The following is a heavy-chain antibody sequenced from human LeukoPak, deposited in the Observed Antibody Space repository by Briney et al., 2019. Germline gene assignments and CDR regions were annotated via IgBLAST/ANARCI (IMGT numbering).Heavy chain of an antibody. CDR1: GFTFSDYY. J-gene: IGHJ6*03. D-gene: IGHD4-17*01. V-gene: IGHV3-11*04. CDR2: ISSSGSTI. CDR3: ARSNRDYGDYEYYYYYMDV. Sequence: GGSLRLSCAASGFTFSDYYMSWVRQAPGKGLEWVSYISSSGSTIYYADSVKGRFTISRDKAKNSLYLQMNSLRAEDTAVYYCARSNRDYGDYEYYYYYMDVWGKGTTVTVSS.